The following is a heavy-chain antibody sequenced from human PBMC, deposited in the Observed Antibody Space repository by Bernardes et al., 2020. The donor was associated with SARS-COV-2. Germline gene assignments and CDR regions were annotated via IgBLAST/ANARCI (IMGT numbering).Heavy chain of an antibody. CDR3: AREVGTVPAAKDYFDY. CDR1: VFTFSSYY. J-gene: IGHJ4*02. Sequence: GSLRLPYAAPVFTFSSYYMTWVRPAPGKGLEWVSSISASTNYIYYAGSVRGRFTISRDNAKHSLYLQMNSLRAEDTGVYYCAREVGTVPAAKDYFDYWGQGTLVTVSS. CDR2: ISASTNYI. D-gene: IGHD2-2*01. V-gene: IGHV3-21*01.